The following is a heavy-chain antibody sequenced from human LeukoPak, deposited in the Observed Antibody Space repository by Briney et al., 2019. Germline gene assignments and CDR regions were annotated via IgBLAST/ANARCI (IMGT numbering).Heavy chain of an antibody. J-gene: IGHJ4*02. CDR2: IYYSGST. V-gene: IGHV4-39*01. Sequence: SETLSLTCTVSGGSISSSSYYWGWIRQPPGKGLEWIGSIYYSGSTYYNPSLKSRVTISVDTSKNQFSLKLSSVTAADTAVYYCARRYFYDSGGYYYYFDYWGQGTLVTVSS. CDR1: GGSISSSSYY. D-gene: IGHD3-22*01. CDR3: ARRYFYDSGGYYYYFDY.